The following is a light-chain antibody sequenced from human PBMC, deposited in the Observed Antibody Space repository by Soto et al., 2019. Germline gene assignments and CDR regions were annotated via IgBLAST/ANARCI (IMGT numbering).Light chain of an antibody. J-gene: IGLJ1*01. CDR2: RNN. CDR3: SAWDDSLSGYV. CDR1: SSKIGSNY. V-gene: IGLV1-47*01. Sequence: QSVLTQPPSASGTPGQRVTISCSGSSSKIGSNYVYWYQQLPGTAPKIIIYRNNQRPSGVPDRISGSKSGTSASLAISGLRSEDEADYYCSAWDDSLSGYVFGTGTKVTVL.